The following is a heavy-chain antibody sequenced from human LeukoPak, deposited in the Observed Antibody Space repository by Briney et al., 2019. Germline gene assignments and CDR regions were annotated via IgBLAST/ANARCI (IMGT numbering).Heavy chain of an antibody. D-gene: IGHD4-23*01. V-gene: IGHV1-69*13. CDR3: ARGWLAETTVVTPYNY. CDR2: IIPIFGTA. CDR1: GGTFSNYA. Sequence: GASVKVSCKASGGTFSNYAINWVRQAPGQGLEWMGGIIPIFGTAHYAQKFQGGVTITADESTSTAYMELRSLRSEDTAVYYCARGWLAETTVVTPYNYWGQGTLVTVSS. J-gene: IGHJ4*02.